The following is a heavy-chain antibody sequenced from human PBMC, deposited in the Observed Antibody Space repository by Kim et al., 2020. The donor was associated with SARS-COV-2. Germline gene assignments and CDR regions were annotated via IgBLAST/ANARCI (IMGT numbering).Heavy chain of an antibody. D-gene: IGHD6-13*01. CDR3: ARIGIAAAGTQNWVDP. J-gene: IGHJ5*02. V-gene: IGHV4-39*01. CDR1: GCSISSSSYY. Sequence: SETLSLTCTVSGCSISSSSYYWGWIRQPPGMGLEWIGSIYYSGSTYYNPSLKSRVTISVDTSKNQFSLKLSRVTAEDTAVYYCARIGIAAAGTQNWVDP. CDR2: IYYSGST.